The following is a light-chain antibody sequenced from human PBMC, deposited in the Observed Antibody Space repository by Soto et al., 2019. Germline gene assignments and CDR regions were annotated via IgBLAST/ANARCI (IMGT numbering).Light chain of an antibody. CDR1: SSDVGGYNS. V-gene: IGLV2-14*03. CDR2: DVS. Sequence: SALTQPASVSGSPGQSITISCTGTSSDVGGYNSVSWYQQHPGKAPKAMIYDVSNRPSGVSNRFSGSKSGNTASLTISGLQAEDEADYYCSSYTSSTTLVFGTGTKVTVL. CDR3: SSYTSSTTLV. J-gene: IGLJ1*01.